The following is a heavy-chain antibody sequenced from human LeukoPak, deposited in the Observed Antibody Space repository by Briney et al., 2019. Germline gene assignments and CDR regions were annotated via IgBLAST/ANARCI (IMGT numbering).Heavy chain of an antibody. CDR3: ARGRAYSNYRYYYYYMDV. V-gene: IGHV4-34*01. J-gene: IGHJ6*03. CDR2: INHSGST. CDR1: GGSFSGYY. D-gene: IGHD4-11*01. Sequence: SETLSLTCAVYGGSFSGYYWSWIRQPPGKGLEWIGEINHSGSTNYNPSLKSRVTISVDTSKNQFSLKLSSVTAADTAVYYCARGRAYSNYRYYYYYMDVWGKGTTATVSS.